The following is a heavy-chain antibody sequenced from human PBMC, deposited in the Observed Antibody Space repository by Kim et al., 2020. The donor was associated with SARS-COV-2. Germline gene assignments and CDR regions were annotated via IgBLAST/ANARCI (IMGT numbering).Heavy chain of an antibody. CDR2: IYYSGST. J-gene: IGHJ6*01. CDR1: GGSISSYY. Sequence: SETLSLTCTVSGGSISSYYWSWIRQPPAKGLEWIGYIYYSGSTNYNPSLKSRVPITVDTSKNQFSLKLSSVTAADTAAYYCSRRPPAAGKRSGYYGMD. D-gene: IGHD6-13*01. V-gene: IGHV4-59*13. CDR3: SRRPPAAGKRSGYYGMD.